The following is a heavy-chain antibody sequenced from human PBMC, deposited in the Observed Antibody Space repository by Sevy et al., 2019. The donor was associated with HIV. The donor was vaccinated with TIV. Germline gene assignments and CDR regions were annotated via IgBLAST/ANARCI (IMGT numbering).Heavy chain of an antibody. CDR2: ISSSSSYI. J-gene: IGHJ3*02. Sequence: GGSLRLSCAASGFTFSSYSMNWVRQAPGKGLEWVSSISSSSSYIYYADSVKGRFTISRDNAKNSLYLQMNSLRAEDTAVYYCARVLITEKWFGERGGAFDIWGQWTMVTVSS. D-gene: IGHD3-10*01. CDR1: GFTFSSYS. CDR3: ARVLITEKWFGERGGAFDI. V-gene: IGHV3-21*01.